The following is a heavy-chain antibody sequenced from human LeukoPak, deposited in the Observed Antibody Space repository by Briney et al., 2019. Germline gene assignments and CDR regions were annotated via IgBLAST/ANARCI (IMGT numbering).Heavy chain of an antibody. CDR3: ARENALKYPRGRVFDI. D-gene: IGHD6-6*01. J-gene: IGHJ3*02. CDR1: GDSVSRDSIA. CDR2: TYYKSAWYN. V-gene: IGHV6-1*01. Sequence: SQTLSLTCAISGDSVSRDSIAWNWIRQSPSRGLEWLGRTYYKSAWYNDYAVSVKGRIIINPDTSKNQFSLQLNSVTAADTAVYYCARENALKYPRGRVFDIWGQGKMVTVSS.